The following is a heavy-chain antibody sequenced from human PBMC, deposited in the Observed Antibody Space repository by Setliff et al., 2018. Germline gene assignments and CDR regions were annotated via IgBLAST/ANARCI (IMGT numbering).Heavy chain of an antibody. CDR2: ISAYNGNT. J-gene: IGHJ4*02. D-gene: IGHD3-10*01. CDR1: GYTFTSYA. Sequence: ASVKVSCKASGYTFTSYAFSWVRQAPGQGLEWMGWISAYNGNTNYAQKLQGRVTMTTDTSTSTAYTELRSLRSDDTAVYYCARGAGVRGYYYGSGSYLYWGQGTLVTVSS. CDR3: ARGAGVRGYYYGSGSYLY. V-gene: IGHV1-18*01.